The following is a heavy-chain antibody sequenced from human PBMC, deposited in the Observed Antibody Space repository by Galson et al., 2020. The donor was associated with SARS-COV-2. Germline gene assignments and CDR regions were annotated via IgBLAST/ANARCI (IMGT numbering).Heavy chain of an antibody. CDR2: INPSGGGT. Sequence: ASVKVSCKASGYTFTSYYIHWVRQAPGQGLEWMGIINPSGGGTTYAQKFQGRVTMPRDTSTSTVYMELSSLRSEDTAVYYCARDSQGGNDYNYLLFWGQGTLVTVSS. CDR3: ARDSQGGNDYNYLLF. D-gene: IGHD4-4*01. V-gene: IGHV1-46*01. J-gene: IGHJ4*02. CDR1: GYTFTSYY.